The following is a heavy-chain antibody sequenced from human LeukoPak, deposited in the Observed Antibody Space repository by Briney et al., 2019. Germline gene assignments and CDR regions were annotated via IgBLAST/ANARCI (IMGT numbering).Heavy chain of an antibody. J-gene: IGHJ4*02. V-gene: IGHV3-21*01. CDR3: ARSTWITMISFDS. CDR2: ISDSSTYI. D-gene: IGHD3-22*01. CDR1: GFSFNTYN. Sequence: GGSLRLSCTASGFSFNTYNMNWVRQAPGKGLEWVSSISDSSTYIYYADSMRGRFTISRDNAKNSLYLQMNSLRAEDTAVYYCARSTWITMISFDSWGQGTLVTVSS.